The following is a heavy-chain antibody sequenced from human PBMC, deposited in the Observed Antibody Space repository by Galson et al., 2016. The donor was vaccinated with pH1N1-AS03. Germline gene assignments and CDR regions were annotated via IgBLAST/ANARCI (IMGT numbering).Heavy chain of an antibody. J-gene: IGHJ6*04. V-gene: IGHV1-2*04. D-gene: IGHD2-2*01. CDR2: INTDSGGT. CDR1: GYIFTGFY. Sequence: SVKVSCKASGYIFTGFYVHWVRQAPGQGLEWMGWINTDSGGTNYAQKFKAWVTMTRDTSVSTAYMELYGLKPGDTAVYYCARGPRGPSTSATCPTTYYFGMDVWGKRTTVLVSS. CDR3: ARGPRGPSTSATCPTTYYFGMDV.